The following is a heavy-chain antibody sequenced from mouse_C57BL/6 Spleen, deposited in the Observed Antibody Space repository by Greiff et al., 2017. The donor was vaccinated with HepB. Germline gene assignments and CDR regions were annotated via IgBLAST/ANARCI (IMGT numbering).Heavy chain of an antibody. CDR2: INPNNGGT. D-gene: IGHD2-4*01. J-gene: IGHJ4*01. CDR3: ARRYYDYDYAMDY. Sequence: EVKLMESGPELVKPGASVKIPCKASGYTFTDYNMDWVKQSHGKSLEWIGDINPNNGGTIYNQKFKGKATLTVDKSSSTAYMELRSLTSEDTAVYYCARRYYDYDYAMDYWGQGTSVTVSS. V-gene: IGHV1-18*01. CDR1: GYTFTDYN.